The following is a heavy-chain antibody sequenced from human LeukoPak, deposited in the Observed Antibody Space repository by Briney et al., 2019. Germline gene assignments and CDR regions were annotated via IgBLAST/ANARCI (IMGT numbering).Heavy chain of an antibody. J-gene: IGHJ4*02. CDR3: ARVYGDIDY. Sequence: GASVKVSRKASGYTFTSYDINWVRQATGQGLEWMGWMNPNSGNRGYAQKFQGRVTMTRDTTISTAYMELSGLRYEDTAVYYCARVYGDIDYWGQGTLVTVSS. V-gene: IGHV1-8*01. CDR1: GYTFTSYD. CDR2: MNPNSGNR. D-gene: IGHD2/OR15-2a*01.